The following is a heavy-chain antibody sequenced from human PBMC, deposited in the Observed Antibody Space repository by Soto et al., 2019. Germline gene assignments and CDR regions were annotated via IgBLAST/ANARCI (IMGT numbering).Heavy chain of an antibody. CDR1: SGSISIYD. Sequence: PSGTLALTCTVSSGSISIYDWSLIRHPPGKGLEWIGYIYYSGSTNYNPSLKSRVTISVDTSKNQFSLKLSSVTDADTAVYYCARSGSYYAFDIWGQGTMVPVS. V-gene: IGHV4-59*01. CDR2: IYYSGST. J-gene: IGHJ3*02. D-gene: IGHD1-26*01. CDR3: ARSGSYYAFDI.